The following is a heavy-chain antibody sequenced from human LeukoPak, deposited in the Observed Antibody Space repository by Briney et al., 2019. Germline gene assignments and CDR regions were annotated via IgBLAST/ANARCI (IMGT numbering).Heavy chain of an antibody. Sequence: SETLSLTCTVSGGSISSYYWSWIRRPPGKGLEWIGYIYYSGSTKYNPSLKSRVTISVDASKTQFSLKLSSVTAADTGVYYCARDQYSGSLDYWGQGTLVTVSS. CDR2: IYYSGST. V-gene: IGHV4-59*12. CDR3: ARDQYSGSLDY. D-gene: IGHD1-26*01. CDR1: GGSISSYY. J-gene: IGHJ4*02.